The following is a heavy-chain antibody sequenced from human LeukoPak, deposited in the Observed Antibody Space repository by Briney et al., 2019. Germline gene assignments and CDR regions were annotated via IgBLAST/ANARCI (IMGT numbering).Heavy chain of an antibody. CDR2: IYYSGST. J-gene: IGHJ4*02. D-gene: IGHD5-12*01. CDR3: AREISGYDWFDY. Sequence: SETLSLTCTVSGGSISSYYWSWIRQPPGKGLEWIGYIYYSGSTNCNPSLKSRVTISVDTSKNQFSLKLSSVTAADTAVYYCAREISGYDWFDYWGQGTLVTVSS. CDR1: GGSISSYY. V-gene: IGHV4-59*01.